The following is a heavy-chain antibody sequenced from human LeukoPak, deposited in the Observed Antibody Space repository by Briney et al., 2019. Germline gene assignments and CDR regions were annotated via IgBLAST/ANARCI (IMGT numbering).Heavy chain of an antibody. CDR2: IKRKTDGGTT. J-gene: IGHJ4*02. D-gene: IGHD3-22*01. CDR3: TTDGGYYDSSGYFVYYFDY. Sequence: PGGSLRLSCAASGFTFSNAWMSWVRQAPGKGLEWVGRIKRKTDGGTTDYAAPVKGGFTISRDDSKNTLYLQVNNLKTEDTAVYYCTTDGGYYDSSGYFVYYFDYWGQGTLVTVSS. V-gene: IGHV3-15*01. CDR1: GFTFSNAW.